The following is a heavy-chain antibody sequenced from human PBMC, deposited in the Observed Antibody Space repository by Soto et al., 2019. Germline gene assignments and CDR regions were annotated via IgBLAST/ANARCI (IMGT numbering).Heavy chain of an antibody. Sequence: SETLSLTCTVSGGSISSSSYYWGWIRQPPGKGLEWIGSIYYSGSTYYNPSLKSRVTISVDTSKNQFSLKLSSVTAADTAVYYCARRLRETRTFXYWGQGTLVTVSS. CDR3: ARRLRETRTFXY. V-gene: IGHV4-39*01. CDR2: IYYSGST. J-gene: IGHJ4*02. D-gene: IGHD1-26*01. CDR1: GGSISSSSYY.